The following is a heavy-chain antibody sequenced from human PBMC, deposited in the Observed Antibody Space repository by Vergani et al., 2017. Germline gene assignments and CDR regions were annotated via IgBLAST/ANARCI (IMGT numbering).Heavy chain of an antibody. V-gene: IGHV4-34*12. CDR1: GGSFSDYY. CDR3: ARVDTQVPATSHFYYMDV. CDR2: IFYSGTT. J-gene: IGHJ6*03. D-gene: IGHD6-25*01. Sequence: QVQLQQWGAGLLKPSETLSLTCDVYGGSFSDYYWNWIRQPPTKGLEWIGYIFYSGTTYDNPSLRSRLTISVDTSQNQFSLKLRSVTAADTAVYYCARVDTQVPATSHFYYMDVWGKGTTVVVSS.